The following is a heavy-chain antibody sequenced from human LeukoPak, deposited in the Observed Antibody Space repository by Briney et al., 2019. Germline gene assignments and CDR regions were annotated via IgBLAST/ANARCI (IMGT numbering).Heavy chain of an antibody. CDR1: GFTFNNFG. V-gene: IGHV3-30*02. D-gene: IGHD4-11*01. J-gene: IGHJ4*02. CDR3: AKDRYSNSNYYFDY. CDR2: ILYDGSNK. Sequence: GGSLRLSCAASGFTFNNFGMHWVRQAPGRGLEWVAFILYDGSNKYYTDSVKGRFTISRDNSKNTLYLQMNSLRPEDTAVYYCAKDRYSNSNYYFDYWGQGTLVTVSS.